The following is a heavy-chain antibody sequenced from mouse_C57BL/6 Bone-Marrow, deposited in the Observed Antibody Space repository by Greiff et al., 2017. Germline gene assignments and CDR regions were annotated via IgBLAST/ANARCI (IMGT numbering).Heavy chain of an antibody. Sequence: VQLQQPGAELVKPGASVKMSCKASGYTFTSYWITWVKQRPGQGLEWIGDIYPGSGSTNYNEKFKGKATLTVDTSSSTAYMQLSSLTSEDAAVYYCARGGIWSRYAMGYWGKGASVTVAS. CDR1: GYTFTSYW. CDR3: ARGGIWSRYAMGY. V-gene: IGHV1-55*01. D-gene: IGHD1-1*02. J-gene: IGHJ4*01. CDR2: IYPGSGST.